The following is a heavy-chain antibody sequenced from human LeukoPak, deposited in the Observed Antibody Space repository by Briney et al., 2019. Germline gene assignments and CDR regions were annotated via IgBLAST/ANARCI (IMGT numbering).Heavy chain of an antibody. CDR3: ARATKIVVVPAAASSRYYYYYYGMDV. CDR2: IYYSGST. J-gene: IGHJ6*04. V-gene: IGHV4-39*07. D-gene: IGHD2-2*01. Sequence: SETLSLTCTVSGGSISSSSYYWGWIRQPPGKGLEWIGSIYYSGSTYYNPSLKSRVTISVDTSKNQFSLKLSSVTAADTAVCYCARATKIVVVPAAASSRYYYYYYGMDVWGKGTTVTVSS. CDR1: GGSISSSSYY.